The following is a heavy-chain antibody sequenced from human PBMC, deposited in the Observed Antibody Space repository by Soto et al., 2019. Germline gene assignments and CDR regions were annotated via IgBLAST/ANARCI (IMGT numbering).Heavy chain of an antibody. Sequence: QLQLQESGPGLVKPSETLSLTCTVSGGSISSSSYYWGWIRQPPGKGLEWIGSIYYSGSTYYNPSLNSRVTISVDTSKNQFSLKLSSVTAADTAVYYCARLPGILTNIKFDCWGQGTLVTVSS. V-gene: IGHV4-39*01. CDR3: ARLPGILTNIKFDC. CDR1: GGSISSSSYY. J-gene: IGHJ4*02. CDR2: IYYSGST. D-gene: IGHD3-9*01.